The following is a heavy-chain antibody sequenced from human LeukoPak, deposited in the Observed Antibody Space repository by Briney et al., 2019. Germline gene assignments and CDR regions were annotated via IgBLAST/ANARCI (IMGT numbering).Heavy chain of an antibody. J-gene: IGHJ3*02. CDR2: IKQDGSEK. CDR1: GFTFSSYW. CDR3: ARDLEQQPGIGAFDI. V-gene: IGHV3-7*01. Sequence: GGSLRLSCAASGFTFSSYWMSWVRQAPGKGLEWVANIKQDGSEKYYVDSVKGRFTISRDNAKNSLYLQMNSLRAEDTAVYYCARDLEQQPGIGAFDIWGQGTMVTVSS. D-gene: IGHD6-13*01.